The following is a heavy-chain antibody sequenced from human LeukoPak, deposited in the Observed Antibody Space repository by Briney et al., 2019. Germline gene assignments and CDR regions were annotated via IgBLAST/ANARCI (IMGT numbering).Heavy chain of an antibody. CDR2: IRHDGSNI. CDR3: AKTGFQWGYYFYYMDV. CDR1: GFTFRNYA. D-gene: IGHD1-14*01. J-gene: IGHJ6*03. Sequence: GGSLRLSCAASGFTFRNYAMHWVRQAPGKGLEWMTFIRHDGSNIDYADSVKGRFTISRDNSKNTLYLQMNSLIVEDTAVYYCAKTGFQWGYYFYYMDVWGKGTTVTVSS. V-gene: IGHV3-30*02.